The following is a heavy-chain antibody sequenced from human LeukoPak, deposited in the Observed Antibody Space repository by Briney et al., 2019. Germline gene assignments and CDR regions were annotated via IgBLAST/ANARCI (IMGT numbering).Heavy chain of an antibody. CDR3: ARLSDSSGTPRSDY. J-gene: IGHJ4*02. CDR2: IKQDESEK. D-gene: IGHD3-22*01. CDR1: GFIFSSYW. V-gene: IGHV3-7*03. Sequence: PGGSLRLSCATSGFIFSSYWMGWVRQAPGKGLEWVANIKQDESEKYYVDSVKGRFTISRDNAKNSLHLQMNSLRAEDTAVYYCARLSDSSGTPRSDYWGQGTLVTVSS.